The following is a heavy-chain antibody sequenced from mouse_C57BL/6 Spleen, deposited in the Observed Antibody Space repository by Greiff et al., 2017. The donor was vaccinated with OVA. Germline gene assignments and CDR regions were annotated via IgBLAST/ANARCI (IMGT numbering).Heavy chain of an antibody. D-gene: IGHD1-1*01. V-gene: IGHV1-53*01. J-gene: IGHJ1*03. CDR2: INPSNGGT. CDR1: GYTFTSYW. Sequence: QVQLQQPGTELVKPGASVKLSCKASGYTFTSYWMHWVKQRPGPGLEWIGNINPSNGGTNYNEKFKSKATLTVDKSSSTAYMQLSSLTSEDSAVYYCATLITTVVESYWYFDVWGTGTTVTVSS. CDR3: ATLITTVVESYWYFDV.